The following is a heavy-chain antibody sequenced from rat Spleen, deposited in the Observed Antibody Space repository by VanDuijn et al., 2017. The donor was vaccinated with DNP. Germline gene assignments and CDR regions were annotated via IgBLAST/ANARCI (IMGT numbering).Heavy chain of an antibody. D-gene: IGHD1-11*01. Sequence: EVQLQESGPGLVKPSQSLSLTCSVTDYSITSVYRWNWIRKFPGNKLEWMAYIDSAGSTNYNPSLRSRISITRDTSKNQFFLQVNSVTTEDTATYYCARWRIGPHYFDYWGQGVMVTVSS. CDR2: IDSAGST. CDR1: DYSITSVYR. CDR3: ARWRIGPHYFDY. V-gene: IGHV3-3*01. J-gene: IGHJ2*01.